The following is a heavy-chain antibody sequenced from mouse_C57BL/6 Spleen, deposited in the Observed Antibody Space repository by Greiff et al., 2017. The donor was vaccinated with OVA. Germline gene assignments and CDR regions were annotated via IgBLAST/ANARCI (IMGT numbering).Heavy chain of an antibody. CDR2: IYPGDGDT. CDR3: ARRNYYAYAMDY. Sequence: VQLQQSGAKLVKPGASVKISCKASGYAFSSYWMNWVKQRPGKGLEWIGQIYPGDGDTNYNGKFKGKATLTADKSSSTAYMQLSSLTSEDSAVYFCARRNYYAYAMDYWGQGTSVTVSS. D-gene: IGHD1-1*01. CDR1: GYAFSSYW. J-gene: IGHJ4*01. V-gene: IGHV1-80*01.